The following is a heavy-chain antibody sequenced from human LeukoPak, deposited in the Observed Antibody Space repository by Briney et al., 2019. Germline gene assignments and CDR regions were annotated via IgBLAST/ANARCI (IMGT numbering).Heavy chain of an antibody. J-gene: IGHJ6*02. CDR1: GYTFTGYY. D-gene: IGHD2-15*01. Sequence: GASVKVSCKASGYTFTGYYMHWVRQAPGQGLEWMGWINPNSGGTNYAQKFQGRVTMTRDTSISTAYMELSRLRSDDTAVYYCARERVVAATPIYYYYGMDVWGQGTTVTVSS. V-gene: IGHV1-2*02. CDR2: INPNSGGT. CDR3: ARERVVAATPIYYYYGMDV.